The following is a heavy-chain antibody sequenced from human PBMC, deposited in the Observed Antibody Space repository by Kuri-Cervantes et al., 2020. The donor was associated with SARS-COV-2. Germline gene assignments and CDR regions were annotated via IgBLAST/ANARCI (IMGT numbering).Heavy chain of an antibody. J-gene: IGHJ4*02. V-gene: IGHV1-69*04. CDR3: AREGSRSSSHPVYY. CDR1: GGTFSSYA. D-gene: IGHD6-6*01. Sequence: SVKVSCKASGGTFSSYAISWVRQAPGQGLEWMGRIIPILGTANYAQKFQGGVTITADKSTSTAYMELSSLRSEDTAVYYCAREGSRSSSHPVYYWGQGTLVTVSS. CDR2: IIPILGTA.